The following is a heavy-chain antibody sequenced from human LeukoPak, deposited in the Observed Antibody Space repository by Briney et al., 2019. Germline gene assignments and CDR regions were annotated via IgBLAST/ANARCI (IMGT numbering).Heavy chain of an antibody. Sequence: GGSLRLSCTASGLTVSSNYMIWVRQAPGKGLECVSVLYSGGGTYYADSGRGRFTISRDRSRNTLFLQMNSLRAEDTGVYYCARGIVPLSGSTYMDVWGKGTTVTVSS. D-gene: IGHD2-8*01. CDR2: LYSGGGT. CDR1: GLTVSSNY. CDR3: ARGIVPLSGSTYMDV. J-gene: IGHJ6*03. V-gene: IGHV3-53*01.